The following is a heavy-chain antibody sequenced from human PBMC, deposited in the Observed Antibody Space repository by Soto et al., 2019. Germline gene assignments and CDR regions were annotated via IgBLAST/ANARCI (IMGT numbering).Heavy chain of an antibody. CDR1: GFTFSNYA. D-gene: IGHD2-21*02. Sequence: VGSLRLSCGVSGFTFSNYAMSWVRQAPGKGLEWVSAINIGGDTTYYADSVKGRFTMSRDNSKNTLYLQMNSLRAEDTAVYYCAKLLVTQMPYYYYGLDVWGQGTTVTVSS. CDR3: AKLLVTQMPYYYYGLDV. V-gene: IGHV3-23*01. J-gene: IGHJ6*02. CDR2: INIGGDTT.